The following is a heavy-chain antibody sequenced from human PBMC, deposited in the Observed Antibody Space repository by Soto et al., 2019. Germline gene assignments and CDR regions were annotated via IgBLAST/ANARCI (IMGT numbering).Heavy chain of an antibody. CDR3: ARGPKLVNYDFWSGYLLSHHGDAFDI. D-gene: IGHD3-3*01. Sequence: SETLSLTCAVYGGSFSGYYWSWIRQPPGKGLEWIGEINHSGSTNYNPSLKSRVTISVDTSKNQFSLKLSSVTAADTAVYYCARGPKLVNYDFWSGYLLSHHGDAFDIWGQGTMVTVSS. CDR1: GGSFSGYY. CDR2: INHSGST. V-gene: IGHV4-34*01. J-gene: IGHJ3*02.